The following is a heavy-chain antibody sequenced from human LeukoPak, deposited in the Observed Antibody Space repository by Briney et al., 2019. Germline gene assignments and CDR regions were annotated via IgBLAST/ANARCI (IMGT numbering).Heavy chain of an antibody. Sequence: SGGSLRLSCAASGFTFSSYSMNWVRQAPGKGLEYVSAISSNGGSTYYADSVKGRFTISRDNSKNTLYLQMSSLRAEDTAVYYCVKPGYSYGYYFDYWGQGTLVTVSS. CDR2: ISSNGGST. J-gene: IGHJ4*02. V-gene: IGHV3-64D*06. D-gene: IGHD5-18*01. CDR3: VKPGYSYGYYFDY. CDR1: GFTFSSYS.